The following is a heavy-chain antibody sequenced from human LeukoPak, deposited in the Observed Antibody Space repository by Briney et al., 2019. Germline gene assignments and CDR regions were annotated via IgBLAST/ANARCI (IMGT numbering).Heavy chain of an antibody. Sequence: GESLKISCKGSGYSFTSYWIGWVRQMPGKGLEWMGIIYPGDSDTRYSPSFQGQVTISADKSISTAYLQWSSLKASDTAMYYCARQLGVAVKPAYFDYWGQGTLVTVSS. CDR3: ARQLGVAVKPAYFDY. J-gene: IGHJ4*02. CDR1: GYSFTSYW. CDR2: IYPGDSDT. D-gene: IGHD2-15*01. V-gene: IGHV5-51*01.